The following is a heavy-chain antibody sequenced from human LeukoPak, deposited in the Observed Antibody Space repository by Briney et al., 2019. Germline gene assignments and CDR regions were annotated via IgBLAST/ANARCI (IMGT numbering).Heavy chain of an antibody. CDR3: ARVRSGYSPYYYYYMDV. CDR1: GGSISSYY. Sequence: SETLSLTCTVSGGSISSYYWSWIRQPPGKGLEWIGYIYYSGSTNYNPSLKSRVTISVDTPKNQFSLKLSSVTAADTAVYYCARVRSGYSPYYYYYMDVWGKGTTVTVSS. V-gene: IGHV4-59*01. D-gene: IGHD3-3*01. J-gene: IGHJ6*03. CDR2: IYYSGST.